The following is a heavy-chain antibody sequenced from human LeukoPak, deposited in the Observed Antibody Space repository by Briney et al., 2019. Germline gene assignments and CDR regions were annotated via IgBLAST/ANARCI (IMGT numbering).Heavy chain of an antibody. J-gene: IGHJ4*02. CDR2: IYSGGST. CDR3: ARGYYYDTSGYGSIFDY. CDR1: GFTVSSNY. D-gene: IGHD3-22*01. V-gene: IGHV3-66*01. Sequence: GGSLRLSCAASGFTVSSNYMSWVRQAPGKGLEWVSVIYSGGSTYYADSVKGRFTISRDNSKNTLYLQMNSLRAEDTAVYYCARGYYYDTSGYGSIFDYWGQGTLVTVSS.